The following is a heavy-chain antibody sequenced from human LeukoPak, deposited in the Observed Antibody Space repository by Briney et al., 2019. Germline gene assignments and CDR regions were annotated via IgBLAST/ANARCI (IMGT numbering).Heavy chain of an antibody. CDR1: GFTFRSNG. CDR2: IWSDGRNK. V-gene: IGHV3-33*01. Sequence: GGSLRLSCAAYGFTFRSNGMHWVRQAPGKGLEWVAVIWSDGRNKFYGDSVKGRFTISRDNSKNTLYLQMNSLRAEDTAVYYCVTSVGDLYFFDYWGQGTLVTVSS. CDR3: VTSVGDLYFFDY. D-gene: IGHD3-16*01. J-gene: IGHJ4*02.